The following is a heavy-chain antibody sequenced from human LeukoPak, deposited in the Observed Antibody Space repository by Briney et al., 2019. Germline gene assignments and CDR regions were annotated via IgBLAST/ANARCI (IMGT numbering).Heavy chain of an antibody. V-gene: IGHV4-30-2*01. CDR1: GGSISSGDYS. D-gene: IGHD3-10*01. J-gene: IGHJ4*02. CDR3: ARGYYGLGSYSDY. Sequence: PSETLSLTCAVSGGSISSGDYSWNWIRQPPGKGLEWIGSIYHSGTTYYNPSLESRVTISVDRSKNQFSLKLSSVTAADTAVYYCARGYYGLGSYSDYWGQGTLVTVSP. CDR2: IYHSGTT.